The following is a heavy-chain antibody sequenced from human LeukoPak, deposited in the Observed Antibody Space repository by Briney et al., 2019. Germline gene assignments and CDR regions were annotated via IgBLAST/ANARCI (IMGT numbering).Heavy chain of an antibody. CDR3: ARVVRARGVFDY. CDR2: INPNSGGT. V-gene: IGHV1-2*02. CDR1: GYTFTGYY. Sequence: ASVKVSCKASGYTFTGYYMHWVRQAPGQGLEWMGWINPNSGGTNYAQKFQGRVTITRDTSISTAYMELSRLRSDDTAVYYCARVVRARGVFDYWGQGTLVTVSS. D-gene: IGHD3-10*01. J-gene: IGHJ4*02.